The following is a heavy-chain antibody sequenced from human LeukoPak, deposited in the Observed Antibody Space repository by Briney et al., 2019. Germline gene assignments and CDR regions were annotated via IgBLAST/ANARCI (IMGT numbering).Heavy chain of an antibody. V-gene: IGHV4-34*01. CDR3: ARIGDVYYYYYMDV. CDR2: INHSGST. J-gene: IGHJ6*03. D-gene: IGHD3-16*01. Sequence: SETLSLTCTVSGGSISSYYWSWIRQPPGKGLEWIGEINHSGSTNYNPSLKSRVTISVDTSKNQFSLKLSSVTAADTAVYYCARIGDVYYYYYMDVWGKGTTVTVSS. CDR1: GGSISSYY.